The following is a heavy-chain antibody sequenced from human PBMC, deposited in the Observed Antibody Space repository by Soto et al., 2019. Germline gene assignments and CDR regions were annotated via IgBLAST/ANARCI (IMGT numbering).Heavy chain of an antibody. Sequence: ASAKVSCKASGYTFTGYYMHWVRQAPGQGLEWMGWINPNSGGTNYAQKFQGRVTMTRDTSISTAYMELSRLRSDDTAVYYCARDSSIAARRVYYYYGMDVWGQGTTVTVSS. CDR2: INPNSGGT. CDR1: GYTFTGYY. CDR3: ARDSSIAARRVYYYYGMDV. D-gene: IGHD6-6*01. J-gene: IGHJ6*02. V-gene: IGHV1-2*02.